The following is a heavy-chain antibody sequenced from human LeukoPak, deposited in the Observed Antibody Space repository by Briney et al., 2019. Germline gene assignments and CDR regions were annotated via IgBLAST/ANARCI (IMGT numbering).Heavy chain of an antibody. J-gene: IGHJ4*02. CDR1: GYTFTGYY. CDR3: ARGSSSWYDFDY. V-gene: IGHV1-2*02. D-gene: IGHD6-13*01. CDR2: INPNSGGT. Sequence: APVKVSCKASGYTFTGYYMHWVRQAPGQGLEWMGWINPNSGGTSSAQKFQGRVTMTRDTSISTAYMELTRLKSDDTAVYYCARGSSSWYDFDYWGQGTLVTVSS.